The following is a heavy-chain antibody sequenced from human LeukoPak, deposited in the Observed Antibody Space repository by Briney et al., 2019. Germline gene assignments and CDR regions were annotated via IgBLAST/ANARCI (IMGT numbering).Heavy chain of an antibody. CDR1: GGSISSYY. CDR2: IYYSGST. J-gene: IGHJ2*01. D-gene: IGHD4-11*01. Sequence: LETLSLTCTVSGGSISSYYWSWIRQPPGKGLEWIGSIYYSGSTYYNPSLKSRVTISVDTSKNQFSLKLSSVTAADTAVYYCARVTTRLSWYFDLWGRGTLVTVSS. V-gene: IGHV4-59*12. CDR3: ARVTTRLSWYFDL.